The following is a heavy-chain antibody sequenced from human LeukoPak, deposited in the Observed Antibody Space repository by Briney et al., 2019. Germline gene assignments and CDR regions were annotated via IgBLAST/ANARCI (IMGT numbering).Heavy chain of an antibody. Sequence: SETLSLTCTVSGGSISSYYWSWIRQPPGKGLEWIGYIYYSGSTNYNPSLKSRVTISVDTSKNQFSLKLSSVTAADTAVYYCARHGTAAGYFDYWGQGTLVTVSS. V-gene: IGHV4-59*08. CDR3: ARHGTAAGYFDY. D-gene: IGHD6-25*01. CDR2: IYYSGST. J-gene: IGHJ4*02. CDR1: GGSISSYY.